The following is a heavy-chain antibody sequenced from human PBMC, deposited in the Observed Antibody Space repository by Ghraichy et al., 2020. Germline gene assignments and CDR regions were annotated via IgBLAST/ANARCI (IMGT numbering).Heavy chain of an antibody. Sequence: SETLSLTCTVSGGSFSSYYWSWIRQPAGKGLEWIGRIYTSGSTNYNPSLKSRVSMSVDTSKNQFSLKLSSLTAADTAIYYCARDPFPGGYYYGVDVWGQGTTVTVSS. V-gene: IGHV4-4*07. J-gene: IGHJ6*02. CDR3: ARDPFPGGYYYGVDV. CDR1: GGSFSSYY. D-gene: IGHD1-26*01. CDR2: IYTSGST.